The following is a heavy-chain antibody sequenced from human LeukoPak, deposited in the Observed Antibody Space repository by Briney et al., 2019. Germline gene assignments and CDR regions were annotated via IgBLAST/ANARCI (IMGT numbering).Heavy chain of an antibody. D-gene: IGHD3-22*01. V-gene: IGHV3-48*04. CDR1: GFTFSSYS. J-gene: IGHJ4*02. CDR3: ARSNPYFDTSGPLDS. Sequence: GGSLRLSCAASGFTFSSYSMNWVRQAPGKGLEWVSYISSSSTTIYYADSVKGRFTISRDNAKNSVLLQMNSLRAEDTAVYYCARSNPYFDTSGPLDSWGQGTLVTVSS. CDR2: ISSSSTTI.